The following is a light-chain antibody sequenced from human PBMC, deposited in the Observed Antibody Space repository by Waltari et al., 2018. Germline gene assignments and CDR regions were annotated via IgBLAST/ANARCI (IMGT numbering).Light chain of an antibody. Sequence: DIQMTQSPSTLSASVGDKVTITCRAKESISIWLSCYQHKPGTAPKLLIYRASTVERGVPSRFSGAGSGTEFTLTISSLPADDFANYYCQQYDSESYTFGQGTKLEIK. CDR2: RAS. CDR1: ESISIW. CDR3: QQYDSESYT. V-gene: IGKV1-5*03. J-gene: IGKJ2*01.